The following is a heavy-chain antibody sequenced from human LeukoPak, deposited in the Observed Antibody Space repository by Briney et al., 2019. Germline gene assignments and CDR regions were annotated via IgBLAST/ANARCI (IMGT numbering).Heavy chain of an antibody. J-gene: IGHJ4*02. CDR1: GYTFTSYA. Sequence: ASVKVSCKASGYTFTSYAMHWVRQAPGQRLEWMGWINAGNGNTKYSQKFQGRVTITRDTSASTAYMELSSLRSEDTAVHYCAILWGSTYFDYWGQGTLVTVSS. CDR3: AILWGSTYFDY. V-gene: IGHV1-3*01. D-gene: IGHD7-27*01. CDR2: INAGNGNT.